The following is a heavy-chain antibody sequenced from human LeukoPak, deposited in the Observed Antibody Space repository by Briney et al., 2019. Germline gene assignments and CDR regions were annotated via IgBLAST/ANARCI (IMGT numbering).Heavy chain of an antibody. CDR1: GFTFSSYG. Sequence: PGGSLRLSCAASGFTFSSYGMHWVRQAPGKGLEWVAVISYDGSNKYYADSVKGRFTISRDNSKNTLYLQMNSLRAEDTAVYYCAKGDYYDSSGYYTDYWGQGTLVTVSS. J-gene: IGHJ4*02. D-gene: IGHD3-22*01. CDR3: AKGDYYDSSGYYTDY. CDR2: ISYDGSNK. V-gene: IGHV3-30*18.